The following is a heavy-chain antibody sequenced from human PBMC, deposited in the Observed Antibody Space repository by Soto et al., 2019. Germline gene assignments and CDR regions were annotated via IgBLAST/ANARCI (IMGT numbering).Heavy chain of an antibody. V-gene: IGHV1-69*13. CDR1: GGTFSSYA. CDR2: IIPIFGTA. D-gene: IGHD3-9*01. Sequence: ASVKVSCKASGGTFSSYAISWVRQAPGQGLEWMGGIIPIFGTANYAQKFQGRVTITADESTSTAYMELSSLRSEDTAVYYCARDLEYYDILTGPNRRYNAFDIWGQGTMVTVSS. CDR3: ARDLEYYDILTGPNRRYNAFDI. J-gene: IGHJ3*02.